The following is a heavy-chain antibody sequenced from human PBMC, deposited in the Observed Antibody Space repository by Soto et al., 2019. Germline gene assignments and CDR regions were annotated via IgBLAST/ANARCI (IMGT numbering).Heavy chain of an antibody. Sequence: QVQLVESGGGVVQPGRSLRLSCAASEIIFSGYGMHWVRQAPGKGLEWVAVIRYDGSNKYYADSVKGRFTISRDNSKKTLYMQMNRLRAEDTAVYYCARGGVGATVFFDYFDYWGKGALVTVSS. V-gene: IGHV3-33*01. J-gene: IGHJ4*02. CDR1: EIIFSGYG. D-gene: IGHD1-26*01. CDR3: ARGGVGATVFFDYFDY. CDR2: IRYDGSNK.